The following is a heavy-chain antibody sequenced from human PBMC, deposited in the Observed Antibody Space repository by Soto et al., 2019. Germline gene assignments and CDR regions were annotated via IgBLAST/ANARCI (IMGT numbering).Heavy chain of an antibody. V-gene: IGHV1-2*02. D-gene: IGHD3-3*01. Sequence: QLHLVQSGAVVKKPGASVTVSCSASGYPVTAYYMHWVRQAPGRGLEWMGGINPATGAAKYTQTFPGRVTLARDTSTSNGFMEPGGLTSEDTAVFYWARGGGVGVAGSAAFDMWGQGTLVTVSS. J-gene: IGHJ3*02. CDR3: ARGGGVGVAGSAAFDM. CDR1: GYPVTAYY. CDR2: INPATGAA.